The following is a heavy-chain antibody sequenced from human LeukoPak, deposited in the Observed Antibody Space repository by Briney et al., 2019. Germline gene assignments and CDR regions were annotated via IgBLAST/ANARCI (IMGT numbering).Heavy chain of an antibody. CDR3: AREVSSTAIINY. J-gene: IGHJ4*02. D-gene: IGHD5-18*01. CDR2: MYYSGST. V-gene: IGHV4-39*02. CDR1: GGSISSSFYY. Sequence: SETLSLTCTVSGGSISSSFYYWGWIRQPPGRGLEWIGSMYYSGSTYYNPSLKSRVTISVDTSKNQFSLRLSSVTAADTAVYYCAREVSSTAIINYWGQGTLVTVSS.